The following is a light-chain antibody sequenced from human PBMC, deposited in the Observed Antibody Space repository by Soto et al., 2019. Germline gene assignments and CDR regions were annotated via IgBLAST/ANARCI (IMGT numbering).Light chain of an antibody. J-gene: IGLJ1*01. V-gene: IGLV2-8*01. CDR1: SSDVGGYKY. CDR2: EVN. Sequence: QSVLTQPPSASGSPGQSVTISCTGTSSDVGGYKYVSWYQQHPGKAPQLMIYEVNKRPSGVPDRFSGSKSGNTASLTVSGLQAEDEADDSCSSYAGGINLEVFGTVTKVTVL. CDR3: SSYAGGINLEV.